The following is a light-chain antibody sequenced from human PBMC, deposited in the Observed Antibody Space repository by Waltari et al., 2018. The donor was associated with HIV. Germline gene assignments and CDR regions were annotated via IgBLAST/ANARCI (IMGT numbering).Light chain of an antibody. J-gene: IGKJ5*01. CDR3: QQYATSQSIT. CDR2: GAS. V-gene: IGKV3-20*01. Sequence: IVLTQSPGTLSLSPGAGAALSCRPSQSVTGDYLAWYQQKPGQPPRVLIFGASSRATGIPDRFTGSGSGTDLTLTISRLEPEDSAVYYCQQYATSQSITFGQGTRLEI. CDR1: QSVTGDY.